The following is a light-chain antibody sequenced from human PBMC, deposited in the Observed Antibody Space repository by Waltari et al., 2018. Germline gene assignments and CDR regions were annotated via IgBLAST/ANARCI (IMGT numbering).Light chain of an antibody. Sequence: SYVLTQPPPVSVAPGKSARITWRGNNLGTKSVHLYQQKPGQPPVLVIYSDSDRPSWIPERFSGANSGNTTTLTISRVEAGDEADYYCQVWEISRDHYVFGSGTEVTVL. J-gene: IGLJ1*01. V-gene: IGLV3-21*01. CDR1: NLGTKS. CDR2: SDS. CDR3: QVWEISRDHYV.